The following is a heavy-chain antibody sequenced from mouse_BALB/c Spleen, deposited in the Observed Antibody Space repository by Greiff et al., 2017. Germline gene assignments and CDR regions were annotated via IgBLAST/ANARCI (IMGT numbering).Heavy chain of an antibody. D-gene: IGHD1-1*01. V-gene: IGHV5-12-1*01. CDR3: ARHDYYGSSWDY. CDR2: ISSGGGST. CDR1: GFAFSSYD. Sequence: EVQLVESGGGLVKPGGSLKLSCAASGFAFSSYDMSWVRQTPEKRLEWVAYISSGGGSTYYPDTVKGRFTISRDNAKNTLYLQMSSLKSEDTAMYYCARHDYYGSSWDYWGQGTTLTVSS. J-gene: IGHJ2*01.